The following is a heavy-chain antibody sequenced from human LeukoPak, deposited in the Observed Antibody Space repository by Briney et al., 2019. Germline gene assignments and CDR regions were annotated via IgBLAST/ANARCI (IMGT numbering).Heavy chain of an antibody. J-gene: IGHJ5*02. CDR1: GFTFSSYG. D-gene: IGHD2/OR15-2a*01. CDR2: IRYDGSNK. Sequence: GGSLRLSCAASGFTFSSYGMHWVRQAPGKGLEWVAFIRYDGSNKYYADSVKGRFTISRDNSKNTLYLQMNSLRAEDTAVYYCAKASRDTFNWFDPWGQGTLVTVSS. V-gene: IGHV3-30*02. CDR3: AKASRDTFNWFDP.